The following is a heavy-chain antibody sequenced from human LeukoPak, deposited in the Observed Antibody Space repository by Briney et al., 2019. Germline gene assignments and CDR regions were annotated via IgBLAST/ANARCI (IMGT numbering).Heavy chain of an antibody. D-gene: IGHD1-26*01. CDR1: GFTVSSNY. CDR3: ARAAIVGATTNYFDY. CDR2: IYSGGST. J-gene: IGHJ4*02. V-gene: IGHV3-66*02. Sequence: GGSLRLSCAASGFTVSSNYMSWVRQAPGKGLEWVSVIYSGGSTYYADSVKGRFTISRDNSKNTLYLQMNSLRAEDTAVYYCARAAIVGATTNYFDYWGRGTLVTVSS.